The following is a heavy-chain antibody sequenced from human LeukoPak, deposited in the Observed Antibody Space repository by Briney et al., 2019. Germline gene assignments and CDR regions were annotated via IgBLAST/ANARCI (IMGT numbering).Heavy chain of an antibody. J-gene: IGHJ4*02. Sequence: ASVKVSCKVSGYTLTELSMHWVRQAPGKGLEWMGGFDPEDGETIYAQKFQGRVTMTRDTSTSTVNMEPSSLRSEDTAVYYCVREYHGGYFDYWGQGTLVTVSS. D-gene: IGHD2-2*01. CDR3: VREYHGGYFDY. V-gene: IGHV1-24*01. CDR1: GYTLTELS. CDR2: FDPEDGET.